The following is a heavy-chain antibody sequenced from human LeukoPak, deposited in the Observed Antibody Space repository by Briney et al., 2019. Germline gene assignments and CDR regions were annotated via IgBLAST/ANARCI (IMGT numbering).Heavy chain of an antibody. CDR3: ATVGSGYYDSSGHFDY. CDR2: INPSGGST. V-gene: IGHV1-46*01. Sequence: ASVKVSCKASGGTIINYAINWVRQAPGQGLEWMGIINPSGGSTSYAQKFQGRVTMTRDTSTSTVYMELSSLRSEDTAVYYCATVGSGYYDSSGHFDYWGQGTLVTVSS. J-gene: IGHJ4*02. CDR1: GGTIINYA. D-gene: IGHD3-22*01.